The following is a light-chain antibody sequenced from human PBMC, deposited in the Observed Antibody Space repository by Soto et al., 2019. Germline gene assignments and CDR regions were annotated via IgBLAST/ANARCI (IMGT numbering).Light chain of an antibody. CDR2: DAS. CDR3: QQRSNWPPIT. CDR1: QSVSSY. V-gene: IGKV3-11*01. Sequence: EILLTQSPATLSLSQWEIATLSCGASQSVSSYLAWYQQKPGQAPRLLIYDASNRATGIPARFSGSGSGTDFTLTISSLEPEDFAVYYCQQRSNWPPITFGQGTRLEIK. J-gene: IGKJ5*01.